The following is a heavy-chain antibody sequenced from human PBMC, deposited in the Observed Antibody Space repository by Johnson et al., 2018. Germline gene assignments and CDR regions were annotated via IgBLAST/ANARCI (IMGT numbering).Heavy chain of an antibody. CDR3: AKDGRLLRYFDRAFIFQH. J-gene: IGHJ1*01. D-gene: IGHD3-9*01. V-gene: IGHV3-48*02. CDR1: GFTFSSYS. CDR2: ISSSSSTI. Sequence: VQLVESGGGLVQPGGSLRLSCAASGFTFSSYSMNWVRQAPGKGLEWVSYISSSSSTIYYADSVKGRFTISRDNAKNSLYLQMNSLRDEGTAVYYCAKDGRLLRYFDRAFIFQHWGQGTLGTVSS.